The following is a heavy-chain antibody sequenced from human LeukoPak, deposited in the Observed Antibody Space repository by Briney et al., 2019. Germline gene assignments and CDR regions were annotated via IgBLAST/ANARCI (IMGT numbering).Heavy chain of an antibody. Sequence: SETLSLTCTVSGYSISSGYYWGWIRPPPGKGLEWSGSIYHSGSTYYNPSLKSRVTISVDTSKNQFSLKLSSVTAADTAVYYCARAVDIWGQGTMVTVSS. CDR3: ARAVDI. V-gene: IGHV4-38-2*02. CDR2: IYHSGST. D-gene: IGHD6-19*01. CDR1: GYSISSGYY. J-gene: IGHJ3*02.